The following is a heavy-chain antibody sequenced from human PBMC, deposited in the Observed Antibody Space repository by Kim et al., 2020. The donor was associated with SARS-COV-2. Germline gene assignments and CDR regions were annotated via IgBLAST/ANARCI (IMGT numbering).Heavy chain of an antibody. J-gene: IGHJ4*02. V-gene: IGHV3-30*18. CDR2: ISYDGSNK. Sequence: GGSLRLSCAASGFTFSSYGMHWVRQAPGKGLEWVAVISYDGSNKYYADSVKGRFTISRDNSKNTLYLQMNSLRAEDTAVYYCAKEKLELRIVDAPIDYWGQGTLVTVSS. D-gene: IGHD1-7*01. CDR3: AKEKLELRIVDAPIDY. CDR1: GFTFSSYG.